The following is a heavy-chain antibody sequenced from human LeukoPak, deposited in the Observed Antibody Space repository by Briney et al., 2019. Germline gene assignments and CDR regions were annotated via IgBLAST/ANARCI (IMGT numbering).Heavy chain of an antibody. Sequence: PSETLSLTCTVSGASISSYYWSWIRQPPGKGLEWVGSFYYSGSTNYNPSLKGRVTISVDTSKNQLSLKLTSVTAADTAIYFCAGESPTGRDASDIWGQGTMVAVSS. CDR3: AGESPTGRDASDI. CDR2: FYYSGST. CDR1: GASISSYY. V-gene: IGHV4-59*01. J-gene: IGHJ3*02. D-gene: IGHD1-14*01.